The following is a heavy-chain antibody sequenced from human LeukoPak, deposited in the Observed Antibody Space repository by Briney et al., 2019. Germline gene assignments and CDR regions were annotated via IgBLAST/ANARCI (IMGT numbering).Heavy chain of an antibody. V-gene: IGHV3-30*02. CDR2: IRYDGSNK. Sequence: PGGSLRLSCEASGFIFSTYGMHWVRQAPGKGLEWVAFIRYDGSNKYYADSVKGRFTISRDNSKNTLYLQMNSLRAEDTAVYYCAKTRIAARTLDYWGQGTLVTVSS. CDR3: AKTRIAARTLDY. J-gene: IGHJ4*02. CDR1: GFIFSTYG. D-gene: IGHD6-6*01.